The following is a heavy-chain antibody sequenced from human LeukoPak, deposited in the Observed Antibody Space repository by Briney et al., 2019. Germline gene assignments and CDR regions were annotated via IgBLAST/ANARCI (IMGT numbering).Heavy chain of an antibody. CDR1: GFTFSNYA. V-gene: IGHV3-30*02. CDR2: MQYDGSNK. CDR3: AAPGDSGGYYPVH. J-gene: IGHJ4*02. Sequence: GGALRLSCAASGFTFSNYATHWGRQVRGKGLAWGAFMQYDGSNKYYADSVKGRFTISRGISNNTLYLQMNSLRPEDTVVYYCAAPGDSGGYYPVHWGQGTLVTVSS. D-gene: IGHD3-22*01.